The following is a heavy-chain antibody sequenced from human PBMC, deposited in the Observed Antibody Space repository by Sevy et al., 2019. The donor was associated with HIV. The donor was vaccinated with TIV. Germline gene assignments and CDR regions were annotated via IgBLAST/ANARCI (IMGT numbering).Heavy chain of an antibody. CDR1: GGCLSGYY. Sequence: SETLSLTCAVYGGCLSGYYWNWIRQSPGKGLEWIGEINHSGSTHYNPSLKSRVTISVDTSKNQFSLRLNSVTAADTAVYYCARAPPVVVVPGAPSWFDPWGQGPLVTVSS. J-gene: IGHJ5*02. V-gene: IGHV4-34*01. D-gene: IGHD2-2*01. CDR3: ARAPPVVVVPGAPSWFDP. CDR2: INHSGST.